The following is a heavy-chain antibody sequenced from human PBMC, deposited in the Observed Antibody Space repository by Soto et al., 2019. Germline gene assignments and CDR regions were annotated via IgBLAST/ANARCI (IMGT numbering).Heavy chain of an antibody. Sequence: GASVKVSCAASGFSFSTYAMNWVRQAPGKGLEWVSVISDSGGDTKFADSVKGRFTMSRDNSKNTLYLQMDSLRADDTAVYYCAKGLRGGYPGSRIFDYWGQGTPVTVSS. CDR1: GFSFSTYA. D-gene: IGHD3-10*01. CDR3: AKGLRGGYPGSRIFDY. V-gene: IGHV3-23*01. J-gene: IGHJ4*02. CDR2: ISDSGGDT.